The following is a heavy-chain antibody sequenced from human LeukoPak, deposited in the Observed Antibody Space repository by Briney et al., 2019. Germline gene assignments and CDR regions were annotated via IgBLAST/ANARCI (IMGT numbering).Heavy chain of an antibody. J-gene: IGHJ4*02. V-gene: IGHV4-34*01. D-gene: IGHD5-18*01. Sequence: SETLSLTCAVYGGSFSGYYWSWIRQPPGKGLEWIGEINHSGSTNYNPSLKSRVTISVDTSKNQFSLKLSSVTAADTAVYYCARQTAKNVDTARFDSWGQGTLVSVSS. CDR2: INHSGST. CDR3: ARQTAKNVDTARFDS. CDR1: GGSFSGYY.